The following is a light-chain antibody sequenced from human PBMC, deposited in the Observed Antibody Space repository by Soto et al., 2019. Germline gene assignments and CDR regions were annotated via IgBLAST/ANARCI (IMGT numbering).Light chain of an antibody. CDR3: KQSYSTPLT. V-gene: IGKV1-39*01. Sequence: DIQMTQSPSSLSASVGDRVTITCRASQSISSYLNWYQQKPGKAPKLLIYAASSLQSGVPSRFSGSGSGTDFTLTISSMQHEDFATYYCKQSYSTPLTSGQGTKV. J-gene: IGKJ1*01. CDR1: QSISSY. CDR2: AAS.